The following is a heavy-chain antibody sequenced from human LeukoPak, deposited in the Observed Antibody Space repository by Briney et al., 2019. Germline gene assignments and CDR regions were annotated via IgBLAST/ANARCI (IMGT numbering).Heavy chain of an antibody. CDR1: GFTFSDYY. J-gene: IGHJ4*02. Sequence: GESLRLSCAASGFTFSDYYMSWIRQAPGKGLEWVASIKQDGSEKYYVDSVKGRVTISRDNAKNSLYLQMNSLRAEDTAVYYCARVFGAGYSDYWGQGTLVTVSS. V-gene: IGHV3-7*01. CDR2: IKQDGSEK. D-gene: IGHD4/OR15-4a*01. CDR3: ARVFGAGYSDY.